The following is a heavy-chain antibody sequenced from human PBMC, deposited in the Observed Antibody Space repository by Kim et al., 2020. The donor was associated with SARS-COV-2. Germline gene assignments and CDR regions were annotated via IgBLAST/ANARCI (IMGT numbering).Heavy chain of an antibody. D-gene: IGHD6-6*01. Sequence: YHPSPKRRVTIPVDTSKNQFPLKLSSVTAADTAVYYCARDRIAARLGFDYWGQGTLVTVSS. J-gene: IGHJ4*02. CDR3: ARDRIAARLGFDY. V-gene: IGHV4-59*01.